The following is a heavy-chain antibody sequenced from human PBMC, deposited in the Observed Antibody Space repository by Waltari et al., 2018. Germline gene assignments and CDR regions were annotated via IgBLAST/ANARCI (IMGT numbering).Heavy chain of an antibody. CDR2: IGPGDSDI. D-gene: IGHD3-22*01. Sequence: EVQLVQSGVEMKKPGESLKISCKGSGYRFTSCCIGWVRQMPGKGLEWMGIIGPGDSDIRYSPSFQGQVTISADKSISTAYLQWSSLKASDTAMYYCARQFDGSGYRHFDYWGQGTLVAVSS. V-gene: IGHV5-51*01. CDR3: ARQFDGSGYRHFDY. J-gene: IGHJ4*02. CDR1: GYRFTSCC.